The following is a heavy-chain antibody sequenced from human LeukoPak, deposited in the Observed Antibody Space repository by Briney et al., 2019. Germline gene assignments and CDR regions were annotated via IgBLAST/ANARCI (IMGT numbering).Heavy chain of an antibody. CDR2: ISDNGGTT. Sequence: GGSLRLSCEASGFTFSSSAMSWLRQAPGKGLEWVSAISDNGGTTYYADSVKGRSTISRDNSKNTLSLQLNSLRAENTAVYYCARVGSSTSCYTRCYYYMDVWGKGTTVTVSS. CDR3: ARVGSSTSCYTRCYYYMDV. J-gene: IGHJ6*03. CDR1: GFTFSSSA. D-gene: IGHD2-2*02. V-gene: IGHV3-23*01.